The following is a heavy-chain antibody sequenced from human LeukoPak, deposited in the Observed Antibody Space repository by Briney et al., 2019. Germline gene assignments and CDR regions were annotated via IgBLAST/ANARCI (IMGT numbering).Heavy chain of an antibody. V-gene: IGHV3-30*04. CDR3: ARTLVKRKSGAFDV. J-gene: IGHJ3*01. CDR1: GSTFSNYA. Sequence: GGSLRLSCAASGSTFSNYAMHWARQAPGKGLEWVTVISDDGTIKSYADSVRGRFTISRDNSKDTLYLQMNSLRDEDTAVYYCARTLVKRKSGAFDVWGQGTMVIVSS. D-gene: IGHD6-6*01. CDR2: ISDDGTIK.